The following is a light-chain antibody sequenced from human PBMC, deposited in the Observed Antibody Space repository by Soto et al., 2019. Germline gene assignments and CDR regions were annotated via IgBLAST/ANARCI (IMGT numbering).Light chain of an antibody. J-gene: IGLJ3*02. CDR2: LNRDGSH. Sequence: QPVLTQSPSASASLGASVKLTCTLSSGHNNYAIAWHQQQPEKGPHFLMKLNRDGSHIKGDGIPDRFSASRSGADRYLTISSPQSDDEADYYCQTGDTGTQVFGGGIKVTVL. CDR1: SGHNNYA. CDR3: QTGDTGTQV. V-gene: IGLV4-69*01.